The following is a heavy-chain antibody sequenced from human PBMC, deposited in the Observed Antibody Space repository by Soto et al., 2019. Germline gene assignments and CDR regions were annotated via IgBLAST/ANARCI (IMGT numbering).Heavy chain of an antibody. D-gene: IGHD2-15*01. V-gene: IGHV1-3*01. Sequence: ASVRVSCKASGYTFTSYAMHWVRQAPGQRLEWMGWINAGNGNTKYSQKFQGRVTITRDTSASTAYMELSSLRSEDTAVYYCARVPEGIVVVVAAGAFDIWGQGTMVTVSS. CDR1: GYTFTSYA. J-gene: IGHJ3*02. CDR2: INAGNGNT. CDR3: ARVPEGIVVVVAAGAFDI.